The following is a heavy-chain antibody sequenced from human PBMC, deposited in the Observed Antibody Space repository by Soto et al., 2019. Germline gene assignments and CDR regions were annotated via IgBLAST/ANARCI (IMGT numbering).Heavy chain of an antibody. CDR1: GGSFSGYY. V-gene: IGHV4-34*01. CDR2: INHSGST. Sequence: QSQTLSLTCAVSGGSFSGYYWSWIRQPPGKGMEWIGEINHSGSTNYNPSFKSRVTISVDTSKIQFSRKLTCVTAADTSVYYCARGFRCGEFDYWGQGTLVTVSS. D-gene: IGHD4-17*01. J-gene: IGHJ4*02. CDR3: ARGFRCGEFDY.